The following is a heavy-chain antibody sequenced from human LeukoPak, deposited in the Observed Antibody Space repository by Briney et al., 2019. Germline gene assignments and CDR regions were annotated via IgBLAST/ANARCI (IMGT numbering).Heavy chain of an antibody. D-gene: IGHD3-22*01. V-gene: IGHV1-2*06. CDR1: GYTFTGYY. J-gene: IGHJ4*02. Sequence: GASVKVSCKASGYTFTGYYMHLGRQAPGQGLEWMGRINPNSGGTNYAQKFQGRVTITRDTSISTAYMELSRLRSDDTAVYYCASTYYYDSSGYYESGRGYWGQGTLVTVSS. CDR3: ASTYYYDSSGYYESGRGY. CDR2: INPNSGGT.